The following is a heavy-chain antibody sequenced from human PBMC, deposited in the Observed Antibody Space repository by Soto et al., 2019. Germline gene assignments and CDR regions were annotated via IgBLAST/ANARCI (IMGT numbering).Heavy chain of an antibody. CDR1: GFTFSSYS. V-gene: IGHV3-48*02. CDR3: ARDSPLRYCSGGSCSYYFDY. CDR2: ISSSSSTI. D-gene: IGHD2-15*01. Sequence: GGSLRLSCAASGFTFSSYSMNWVRQAPGKGLEWVSYISSSSSTIYYADSVKGRFTISRDNAKNSLYLQMNSLRDEDTAVYYCARDSPLRYCSGGSCSYYFDYWGQGTLVTVSS. J-gene: IGHJ4*02.